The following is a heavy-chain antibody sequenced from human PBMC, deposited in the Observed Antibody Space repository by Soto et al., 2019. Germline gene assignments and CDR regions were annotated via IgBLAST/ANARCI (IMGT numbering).Heavy chain of an antibody. Sequence: QVQLQQWGAGLLKPSETLSLTCAVYGGSFSGYYWSWIRQPPGKGLEWIGEINHSGSTNDNPALKGRVTIAVDTSKNQYSLKLSSVTAADTAVYYCARGELRFLEWPKAFDIWGQGTMVTVSS. D-gene: IGHD3-3*01. CDR1: GGSFSGYY. CDR3: ARGELRFLEWPKAFDI. CDR2: INHSGST. V-gene: IGHV4-34*01. J-gene: IGHJ3*02.